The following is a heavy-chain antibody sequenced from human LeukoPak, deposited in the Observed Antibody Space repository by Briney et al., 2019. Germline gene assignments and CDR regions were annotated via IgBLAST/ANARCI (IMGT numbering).Heavy chain of an antibody. D-gene: IGHD5-24*01. J-gene: IGHJ3*02. Sequence: SETLSLTCTVSGGSFSTYYWSWIRQPPGKGLEWIGYIYYSGSTYYNPSLKSRVTISVDTSKDQFSLKLSSVTAADTAVYYCARRASWDGYSPPGAFDIWGQGTMVTVSS. CDR1: GGSFSTYY. CDR3: ARRASWDGYSPPGAFDI. V-gene: IGHV4-59*06. CDR2: IYYSGST.